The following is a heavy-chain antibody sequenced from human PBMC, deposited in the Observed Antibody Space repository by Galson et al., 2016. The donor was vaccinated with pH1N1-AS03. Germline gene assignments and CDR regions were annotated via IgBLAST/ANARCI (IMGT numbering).Heavy chain of an antibody. J-gene: IGHJ4*02. CDR2: MSYEGTTT. D-gene: IGHD5-24*01. V-gene: IGHV3-30-3*01. CDR1: GFIFTHYS. CDR3: ARGKRDGYNLGAVEY. Sequence: SLRLSCAASGFIFTHYSMHWVRQAPGKGLEWVDVMSYEGTTTYYADSVKGRFTISRDNSKNTLYLQMNSLRSEDTAAYYCARGKRDGYNLGAVEYWGQGTQVTVSS.